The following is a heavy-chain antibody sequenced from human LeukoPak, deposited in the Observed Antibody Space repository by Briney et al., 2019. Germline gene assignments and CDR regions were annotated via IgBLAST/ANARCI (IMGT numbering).Heavy chain of an antibody. Sequence: GGSLRISCEGSRYSFTSYWINWVRQMPGKGLEWMGRIDPSESYNKYSPSFQGHVTISVDKSISTPYLHWSSLKASDSAMYYCARLRYDSSGYYWGQGALVTVSS. CDR2: IDPSESYN. CDR3: ARLRYDSSGYY. CDR1: RYSFTSYW. D-gene: IGHD3-22*01. V-gene: IGHV5-10-1*01. J-gene: IGHJ4*02.